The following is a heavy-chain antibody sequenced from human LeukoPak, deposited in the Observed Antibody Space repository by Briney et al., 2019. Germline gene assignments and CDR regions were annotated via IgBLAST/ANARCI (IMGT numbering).Heavy chain of an antibody. CDR1: GFTFSSYA. Sequence: GGSLSLSCSASGFTFSSYAMHWVRQAPGKGLEYVSAISTSGGSTYYADSVKGRFTISRDNSKNTLYLQMSSLRAEDTAVYYCVKRPAKWDFDYWGQGTLVTVSS. V-gene: IGHV3-64D*06. J-gene: IGHJ4*02. CDR3: VKRPAKWDFDY. CDR2: ISTSGGST. D-gene: IGHD1-26*01.